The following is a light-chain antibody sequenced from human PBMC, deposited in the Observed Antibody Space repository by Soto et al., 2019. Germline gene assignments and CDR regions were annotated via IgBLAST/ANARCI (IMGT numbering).Light chain of an antibody. V-gene: IGLV4-60*02. CDR2: LEGSGSY. J-gene: IGLJ2*01. CDR3: ETWDINTHVV. CDR1: SGHSSYI. Sequence: QSVLTQSSSASASLGSSVKLTCTLSSGHSSYIIAWHQQQPGKAPRYLMKLEGSGSYNKGSGVPDRFSGSSSGADRYLTISNLQFEDEADYYCETWDINTHVVFGGGTKLTFL.